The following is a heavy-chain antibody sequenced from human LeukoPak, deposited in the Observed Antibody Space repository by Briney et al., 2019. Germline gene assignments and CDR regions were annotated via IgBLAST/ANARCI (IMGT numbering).Heavy chain of an antibody. CDR2: VTPMFGTT. CDR3: ARSHGEYYHTSSYYYDY. D-gene: IGHD3-22*01. CDR1: GGTFTSHT. J-gene: IGHJ4*02. Sequence: SVKVSCKASGGTFTSHTFIWVRQAPGQGLEWMGGVTPMFGTTNYAQKFQGRLTITTDGSASTAYMELSSLRFEDTAVYYCARSHGEYYHTSSYYYDYWGQGTLVTVSS. V-gene: IGHV1-69*05.